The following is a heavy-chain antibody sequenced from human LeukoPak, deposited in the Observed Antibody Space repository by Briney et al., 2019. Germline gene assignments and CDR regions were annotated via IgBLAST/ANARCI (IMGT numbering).Heavy chain of an antibody. J-gene: IGHJ4*02. D-gene: IGHD3-10*01. CDR1: GGSISSSSYY. Sequence: PSETLSLTCTVSGGSISSSSYYWGWIRQTPGKGLEWIGSIYYSGSTYYNPSLKSRVTISVDTSKNQFSLKLSSVTAADTAVYYCARTKGNIRVRGAIDYWGQGTLVTASS. CDR3: ARTKGNIRVRGAIDY. V-gene: IGHV4-39*01. CDR2: IYYSGST.